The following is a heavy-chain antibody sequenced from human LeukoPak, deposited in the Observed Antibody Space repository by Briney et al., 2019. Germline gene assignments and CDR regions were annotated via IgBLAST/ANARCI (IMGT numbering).Heavy chain of an antibody. CDR1: GYTFSNYY. Sequence: GASVKVSCKASGYTFSNYYIHWVRQAPEQGLEWMGIINPSGGSPSYAQKFQGRVTLTRDTSTSTVYMDLSSLRSEDTAVYYCARDSSLLWFGDASGYYYMDVWGKGTTVTVSS. J-gene: IGHJ6*03. D-gene: IGHD3-10*01. CDR2: INPSGGSP. CDR3: ARDSSLLWFGDASGYYYMDV. V-gene: IGHV1-46*01.